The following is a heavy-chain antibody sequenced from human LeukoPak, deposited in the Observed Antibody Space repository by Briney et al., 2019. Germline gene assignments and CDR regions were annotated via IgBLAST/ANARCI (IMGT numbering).Heavy chain of an antibody. V-gene: IGHV3-7*01. CDR2: IKQDGREK. Sequence: GGSLGLSCAASGFTFSNYWMTWVRQAPGKGLEWVANIKQDGREKYYVDSVKGRFTISRDNAKNSLYLQMNSLRADDRAVYYCATWGGLGDYWGQGTRVTVSS. CDR1: GFTFSNYW. J-gene: IGHJ4*02. CDR3: ATWGGLGDY. D-gene: IGHD3-16*01.